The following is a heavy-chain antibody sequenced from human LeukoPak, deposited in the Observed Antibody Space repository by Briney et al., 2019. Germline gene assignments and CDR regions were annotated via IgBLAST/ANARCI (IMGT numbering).Heavy chain of an antibody. Sequence: PGGSLRLSCAASGFTVRNNYMSWVRQAPGKGLEWVSVIYSGGSTYYADSVKGRFTFSRDNSKNTLYLQMTSLRVEDTAVYYCARGVGQDALDIWGQGTMVTVSS. CDR1: GFTVRNNY. V-gene: IGHV3-53*01. J-gene: IGHJ3*02. D-gene: IGHD1-26*01. CDR2: IYSGGST. CDR3: ARGVGQDALDI.